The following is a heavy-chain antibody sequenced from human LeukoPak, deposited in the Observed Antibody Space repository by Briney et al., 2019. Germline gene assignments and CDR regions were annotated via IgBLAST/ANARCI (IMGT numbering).Heavy chain of an antibody. CDR2: FDPEDGET. V-gene: IGHV1-24*01. J-gene: IGHJ5*02. Sequence: ASVKVSCKVSGYTLTELSMHWVRQAPGKGLEWMGGFDPEDGETIYAQKFQGRVTMTEDTSTDTAYMELRTLRSEDTDVYYSATFNTVTLYNWFGPWGQGTLVTVSS. D-gene: IGHD4-17*01. CDR3: ATFNTVTLYNWFGP. CDR1: GYTLTELS.